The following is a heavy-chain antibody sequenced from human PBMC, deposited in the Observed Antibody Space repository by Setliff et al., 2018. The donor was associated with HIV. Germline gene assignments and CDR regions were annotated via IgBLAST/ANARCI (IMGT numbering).Heavy chain of an antibody. V-gene: IGHV4-59*11. CDR2: IYSTGST. J-gene: IGHJ4*02. CDR3: ARDSGYSFGFNYFDY. CDR1: GPSINIHY. Sequence: PSETLSLTCTVSGPSINIHYWSWIRQSPGKAFEWIGYIYSTGSTNYNPSLQSRVTISMVASRNQFSLKVTSVTAADTAVYYCARDSGYSFGFNYFDYWGQGTLVTVSS. D-gene: IGHD5-18*01.